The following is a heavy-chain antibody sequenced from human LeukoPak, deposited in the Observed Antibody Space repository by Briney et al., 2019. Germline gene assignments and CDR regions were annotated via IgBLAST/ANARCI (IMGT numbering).Heavy chain of an antibody. CDR2: INPSGGST. CDR3: ARDAGYSDYDSTDAFDI. D-gene: IGHD5-12*01. V-gene: IGHV1-46*01. Sequence: ASVKVSCKASGYTFTSYYMHWVRQAPGQGLEWMGIINPSGGSTSYAQKFQGRVTMTRDTSTSTVYMELSSLRSEDTAVYYCARDAGYSDYDSTDAFDIWGQGTMVTVSS. J-gene: IGHJ3*02. CDR1: GYTFTSYY.